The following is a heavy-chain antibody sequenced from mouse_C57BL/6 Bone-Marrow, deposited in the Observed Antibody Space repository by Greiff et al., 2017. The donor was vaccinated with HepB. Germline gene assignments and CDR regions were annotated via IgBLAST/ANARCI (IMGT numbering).Heavy chain of an antibody. CDR1: GYTFPGYG. Sequence: QVQLQESGAGLARPGASVQLSCRASGYTFPGYGISGVKRRTGQGLEWIGEIYPRSGNTYYNEKFKGKATLTADKSSSTAYMELRSLTSQDSAVYHCDILWFPPRYSAQGIPLIVSP. V-gene: IGHV1-81*01. D-gene: IGHD2-2*01. CDR2: IYPRSGNT. J-gene: IGHJ2*01. CDR3: DILWFPPRY.